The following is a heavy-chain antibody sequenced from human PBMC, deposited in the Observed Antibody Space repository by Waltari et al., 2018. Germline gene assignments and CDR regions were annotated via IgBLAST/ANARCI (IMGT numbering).Heavy chain of an antibody. D-gene: IGHD3-3*01. CDR3: ARGHKWNVRITIFGVATDFDY. J-gene: IGHJ4*02. Sequence: EVQLVESGGGLVQPGGSLRLSCAASGFTFSSYSMNWVRQAPGKGLEWVSYISSSSGTRYYADSVKGRFTISRDNAKNSLYLQMNSLRAEDTAVYYCARGHKWNVRITIFGVATDFDYWGQGTLVTVSS. CDR2: ISSSSGTR. V-gene: IGHV3-48*01. CDR1: GFTFSSYS.